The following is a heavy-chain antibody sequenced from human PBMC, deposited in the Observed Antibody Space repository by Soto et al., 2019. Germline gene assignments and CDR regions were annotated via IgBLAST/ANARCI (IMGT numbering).Heavy chain of an antibody. CDR2: ISSSSSYT. D-gene: IGHD1-26*01. V-gene: IGHV3-11*06. CDR1: GFTFSDYY. CDR3: ARDVSGSYTLDY. Sequence: GGSLRLSCAASGFTFSDYYMSWIRQAPGKGLEWVSYISSSSSYTNYAHSVKGRFTISRDNAKNSLYLQMNSLRAEDTAVYYCARDVSGSYTLDYWGQGTLVTVSS. J-gene: IGHJ4*02.